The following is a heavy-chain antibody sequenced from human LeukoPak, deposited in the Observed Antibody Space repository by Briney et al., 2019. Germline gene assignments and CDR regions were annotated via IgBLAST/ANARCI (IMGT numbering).Heavy chain of an antibody. V-gene: IGHV1-8*01. CDR2: MNPNSGNT. J-gene: IGHJ3*02. Sequence: ASVKVSCKASGYTFTSYDTNWVRQATGQGLEWMGWMNPNSGNTGYAQKFQGRVTMTRNTSISTAYMELSSLRSEDTAVYYCARFRVGATLDAFDIWGQGTMVTVSS. D-gene: IGHD1-26*01. CDR3: ARFRVGATLDAFDI. CDR1: GYTFTSYD.